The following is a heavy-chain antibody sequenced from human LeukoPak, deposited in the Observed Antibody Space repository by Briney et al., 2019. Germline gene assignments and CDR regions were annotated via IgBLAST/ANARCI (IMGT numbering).Heavy chain of an antibody. V-gene: IGHV4-34*01. CDR3: ARQYCTGNSCQVGGHWFDP. J-gene: IGHJ5*02. D-gene: IGHD2-2*01. Sequence: SETLSLTCAVYGGSFSGYYWSWIRQPPGKGLEWIGEINHSGSTNYNPSLKSRVTISVDTSKNQFSLKLSSVTAADTAVYYCARQYCTGNSCQVGGHWFDPWGQGTLVTVSS. CDR1: GGSFSGYY. CDR2: INHSGST.